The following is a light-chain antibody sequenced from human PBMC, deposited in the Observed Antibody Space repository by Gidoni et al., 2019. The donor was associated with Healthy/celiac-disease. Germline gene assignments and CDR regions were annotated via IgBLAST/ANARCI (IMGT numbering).Light chain of an antibody. Sequence: EILLTQSPGTLSLSPGERATLSGRASQSVSSSYLAWYQQKPGQAPRLLIYGASSRATGLPDRFSGSGSGTDFTLTISRLEPEDFAVYYCQQDGSSPPEFTFGPGTKVDIK. CDR2: GAS. CDR3: QQDGSSPPEFT. J-gene: IGKJ3*01. V-gene: IGKV3-20*01. CDR1: QSVSSSY.